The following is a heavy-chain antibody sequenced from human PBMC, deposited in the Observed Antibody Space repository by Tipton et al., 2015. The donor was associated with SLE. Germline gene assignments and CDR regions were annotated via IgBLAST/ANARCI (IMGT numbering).Heavy chain of an antibody. V-gene: IGHV3-7*01. CDR2: IKQDGSEK. CDR3: ARRRQWPEECDY. J-gene: IGHJ4*02. CDR1: GFTFRKYW. Sequence: SLRLSCAASGFTFRKYWMSWVRQTPGKGLEWVANIKQDGSEKYYVDSLKGRFTISRDNAKNSLYLQMNSLRAEDTAVYYCARRRQWPEECDYWGQGTLVTVSS. D-gene: IGHD6-19*01.